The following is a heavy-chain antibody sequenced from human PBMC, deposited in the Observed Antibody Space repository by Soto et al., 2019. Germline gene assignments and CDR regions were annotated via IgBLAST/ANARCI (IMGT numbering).Heavy chain of an antibody. CDR1: GYTFTGLY. J-gene: IGHJ5*02. Sequence: ASVKVSCKASGYTFTGLYMHWVRQAPGQGLEWMGWFNPKSGGTYYAQKFQGRVTMTSDTSISTAYMELSSLTSDDTAVYYCARDGTVTTSGFNWFDPWGQGTLVTVCS. CDR3: ARDGTVTTSGFNWFDP. D-gene: IGHD4-4*01. CDR2: FNPKSGGT. V-gene: IGHV1-2*02.